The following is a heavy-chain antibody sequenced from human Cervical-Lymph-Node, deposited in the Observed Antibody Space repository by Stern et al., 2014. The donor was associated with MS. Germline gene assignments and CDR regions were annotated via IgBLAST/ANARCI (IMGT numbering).Heavy chain of an antibody. V-gene: IGHV5-51*01. CDR2: IYPGDSDT. J-gene: IGHJ4*02. CDR1: GYSFTRYW. CDR3: ARGGVSFDTGLVAFDY. Sequence: VQLVQSGAEVKKPGESLKISCKDSGYSFTRYWIGWVRQLPGKGLEWMGIIYPGDSDTRYSASFQGRVTISADKSINTAYLQWGSLEASDSATYYFARGGVSFDTGLVAFDYWGQGTLVTVSS. D-gene: IGHD2-15*01.